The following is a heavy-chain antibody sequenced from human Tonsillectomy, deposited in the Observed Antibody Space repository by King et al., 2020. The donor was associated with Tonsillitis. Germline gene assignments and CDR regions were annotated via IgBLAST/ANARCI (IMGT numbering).Heavy chain of an antibody. Sequence: VQLVESGGGLVQPGGSLRLSCAASGFTFSNYAMNWVRQAPGKGLEWVSAMSGSGGNTYYADSVKGRFTISRDNSKNTLYLQMNSLRAEDTAVYYCAKDQKYDRSGSPSFDYWGQGTLVTVSS. V-gene: IGHV3-23*04. CDR1: GFTFSNYA. CDR3: AKDQKYDRSGSPSFDY. D-gene: IGHD3-22*01. J-gene: IGHJ4*02. CDR2: MSGSGGNT.